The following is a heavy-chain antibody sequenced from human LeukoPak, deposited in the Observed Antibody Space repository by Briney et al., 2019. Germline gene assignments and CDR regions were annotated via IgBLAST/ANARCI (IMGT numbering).Heavy chain of an antibody. V-gene: IGHV4-39*01. CDR2: ISYSGAS. J-gene: IGHJ4*02. CDR3: ARQYSK. CDR1: GVSINTGGDY. D-gene: IGHD5-12*01. Sequence: PSETLSLTCTVSGVSINTGGDYWGWIRQTPGKGLEWIASISYSGASFYNPSLKSRVTISRDTSKNQFSLRLTSVSAADTAVYYCARQYSKWGQGTLLTVSP.